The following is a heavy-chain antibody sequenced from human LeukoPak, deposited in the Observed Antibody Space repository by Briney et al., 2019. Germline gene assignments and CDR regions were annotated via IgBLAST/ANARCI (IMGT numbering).Heavy chain of an antibody. V-gene: IGHV3-21*04. J-gene: IGHJ4*02. Sequence: GGSLRLSCAASGFTFSSYSMNWVRQAPGKGLEWVSSISSSSSYIYYADSVKGRFTISRDNSKNTLYLQMNSLRAEDTAVYYCAKDQDIVLMVYAMSPGFDYWGQGTLVTVSS. CDR1: GFTFSSYS. CDR3: AKDQDIVLMVYAMSPGFDY. CDR2: ISSSSSYI. D-gene: IGHD2-8*01.